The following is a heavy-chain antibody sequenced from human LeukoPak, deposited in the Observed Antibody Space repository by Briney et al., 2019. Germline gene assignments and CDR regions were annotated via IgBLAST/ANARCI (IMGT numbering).Heavy chain of an antibody. Sequence: PGRSLRLSCAASGFTFSSFGMHWVRQAPGRGLEWVATIWYDGTTTYYADSVKGRFAISRDDSKNTVYLQMNSLRAEDTATYYFAKDTLAYYFDYWGQGTLVTVSS. V-gene: IGHV3-33*06. J-gene: IGHJ4*02. CDR2: IWYDGTTT. CDR1: GFTFSSFG. CDR3: AKDTLAYYFDY.